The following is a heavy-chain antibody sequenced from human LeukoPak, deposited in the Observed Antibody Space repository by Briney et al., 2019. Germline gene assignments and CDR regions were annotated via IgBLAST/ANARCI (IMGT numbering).Heavy chain of an antibody. CDR2: IYYSGST. J-gene: IGHJ3*02. V-gene: IGHV4-31*03. CDR3: ARSTTLTIRPDDAFDI. CDR1: GGSISSGGYY. D-gene: IGHD4-11*01. Sequence: ASETLSLTCTVSGGSISSGGYYWSWIRQHPGKGLEWIGYIYYSGSTYYNPSLKSRVTISVDTSKNQFSLKLSSVTAADTAVYYCARSTTLTIRPDDAFDIWGQGTMVTVSS.